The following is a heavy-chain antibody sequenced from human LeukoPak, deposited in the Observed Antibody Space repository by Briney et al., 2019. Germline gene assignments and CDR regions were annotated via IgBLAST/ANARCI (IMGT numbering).Heavy chain of an antibody. V-gene: IGHV4-30-2*01. D-gene: IGHD2-2*01. CDR3: ARSSTSSPYYYYYYMDV. CDR1: GSSISSGGYY. Sequence: PSETLSLTCTVSGSSISSGGYYWSWIRQPPGKGLEWIGYIYHSGSTYYNPSLKSRVTISVDRSKNQFSLKLSSVTAADTVVYYCARSSTSSPYYYYYYMDVWGKGTTVTVSS. CDR2: IYHSGST. J-gene: IGHJ6*03.